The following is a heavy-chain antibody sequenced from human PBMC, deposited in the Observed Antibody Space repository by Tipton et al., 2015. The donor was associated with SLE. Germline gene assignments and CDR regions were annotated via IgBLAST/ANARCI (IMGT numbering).Heavy chain of an antibody. J-gene: IGHJ4*02. Sequence: QVQLVQSGAEVKKPGASVKVSCKASGYTYSNYYINWLRQGPGQGLEWMGIINPSGGSTSYAQKFQGRVTMTRDTSTSTVYMELSSLRSEDTAVYFCATTVATIANFENWGQGTLLTVSS. CDR1: GYTYSNYY. D-gene: IGHD5-12*01. CDR3: ATTVATIANFEN. CDR2: INPSGGST. V-gene: IGHV1-46*01.